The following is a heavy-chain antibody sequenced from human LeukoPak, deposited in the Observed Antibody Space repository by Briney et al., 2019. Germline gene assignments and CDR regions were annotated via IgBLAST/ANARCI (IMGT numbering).Heavy chain of an antibody. CDR2: INTNTGNP. V-gene: IGHV7-4-1*02. D-gene: IGHD6-13*01. CDR1: GYTFTGYY. J-gene: IGHJ6*03. Sequence: ASVRVSCKASGYTFTGYYMHWVRQAPGQGLEWMGWINTNTGNPTYAQGFTGRFVFSLDTSVSTAYLQISSLKAEDTAVYYCARGDSSSWYWSGYYYYYMDVWGKGTTVTVSS. CDR3: ARGDSSSWYWSGYYYYYMDV.